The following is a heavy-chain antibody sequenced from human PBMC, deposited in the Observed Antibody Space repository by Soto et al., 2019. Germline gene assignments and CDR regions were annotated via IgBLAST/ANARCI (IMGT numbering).Heavy chain of an antibody. Sequence: QLQLQESGPGLVKPSETLSLTCTVSGGSISSSSYYWGWIRQPPGKGLEWIVRIYYSGSTYYNPSLTSRVTITADTSKNQLSLKLSSVTAADPAVYYCARQGRQTRTIDYWGQGTLVTVSS. J-gene: IGHJ4*02. D-gene: IGHD1-1*01. CDR3: ARQGRQTRTIDY. CDR1: GGSISSSSYY. CDR2: IYYSGST. V-gene: IGHV4-39*01.